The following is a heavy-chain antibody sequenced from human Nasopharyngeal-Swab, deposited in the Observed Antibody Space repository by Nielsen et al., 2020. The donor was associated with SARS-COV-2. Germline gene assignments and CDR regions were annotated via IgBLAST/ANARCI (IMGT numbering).Heavy chain of an antibody. J-gene: IGHJ3*02. CDR1: GYTLTELS. V-gene: IGHV1-24*01. CDR2: FDPEDGET. Sequence: ASVQVSCQVSGYTLTELSMHWVRQAPGKGLEWMGGFDPEDGETIYAQKFQGRVTMTEDTSTDTAYMELSSLRSEDTAVYYCATSVTRIVVAHDAFDIWGQGTMVTVSS. CDR3: ATSVTRIVVAHDAFDI. D-gene: IGHD3-22*01.